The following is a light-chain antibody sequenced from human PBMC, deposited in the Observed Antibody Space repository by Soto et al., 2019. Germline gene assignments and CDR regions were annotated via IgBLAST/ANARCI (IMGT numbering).Light chain of an antibody. Sequence: DIQMTQSPSSLSASVGDRVTITCRASRSIDSYLSWYQQKPGIAPKLLIFAAASLQNGVPSRFSGSGSGTEFTLTINGLQPEDFAVYYCHQYNDWPPETFGGGTKVDIK. J-gene: IGKJ4*01. CDR1: RSIDSY. CDR3: HQYNDWPPET. CDR2: AAA. V-gene: IGKV1-39*01.